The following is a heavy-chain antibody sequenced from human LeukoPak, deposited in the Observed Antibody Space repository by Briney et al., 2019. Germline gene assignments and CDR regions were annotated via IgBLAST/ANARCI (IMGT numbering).Heavy chain of an antibody. D-gene: IGHD3-10*01. Sequence: PGGSLRLSCAASGFTFSSYWMSWVRQAPGKGLEWVANIKQDGSEKYYVDSVKGRFTISRDNAKNSLYLQMNSLRAEDTAVYYCARETMVRAFYYYMDVWGKGTTVTISS. CDR3: ARETMVRAFYYYMDV. CDR2: IKQDGSEK. J-gene: IGHJ6*03. V-gene: IGHV3-7*01. CDR1: GFTFSSYW.